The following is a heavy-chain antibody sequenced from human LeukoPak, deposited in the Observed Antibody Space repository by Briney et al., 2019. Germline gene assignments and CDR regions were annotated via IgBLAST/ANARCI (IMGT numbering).Heavy chain of an antibody. V-gene: IGHV4-30-4*08. CDR3: ASGRGITIFGVVIADAFDF. Sequence: PSETLSLTCTVSGGSISSDDYYWSWIRQPPGKGLEWIGYIYYSGSTYYNPSLTSRVTISVDTSKNQFSLKLSSVTAADTAVYYCASGRGITIFGVVIADAFDFWVQGTMVTVPS. CDR1: GGSISSDDYY. J-gene: IGHJ3*01. CDR2: IYYSGST. D-gene: IGHD3-3*01.